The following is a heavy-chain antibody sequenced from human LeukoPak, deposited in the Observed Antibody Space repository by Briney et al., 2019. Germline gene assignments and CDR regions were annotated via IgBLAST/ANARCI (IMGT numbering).Heavy chain of an antibody. Sequence: PGGSLRLSCAASGFTFSSYAMHWVRQAPGKGLEWVAVIWYGGSNKYYADSVKGRFTISRDNSKNTLYLQMNSLRAEDTAVYYCAKDRRDGVAYYFDYWGQGTLVTVSS. CDR3: AKDRRDGVAYYFDY. D-gene: IGHD3-10*01. CDR2: IWYGGSNK. CDR1: GFTFSSYA. V-gene: IGHV3-30*02. J-gene: IGHJ4*02.